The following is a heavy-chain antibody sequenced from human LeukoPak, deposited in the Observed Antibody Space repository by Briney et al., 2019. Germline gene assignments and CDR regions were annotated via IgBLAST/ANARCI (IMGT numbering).Heavy chain of an antibody. J-gene: IGHJ6*03. CDR2: IYSGGST. D-gene: IGHD2-2*01. V-gene: IGHV3-53*01. CDR1: GFTVSSNY. CDR3: ARDRRDIVVVPAAIPLYYYYMDV. Sequence: GGSLRLSCAASGFTVSSNYMSWVRQAPGKGLEWVSVIYSGGSTYYADSVKGRFTISRDNSKNTLYLQMNSLRAEDTAVYYCARDRRDIVVVPAAIPLYYYYMDVWGKGTTVTVSS.